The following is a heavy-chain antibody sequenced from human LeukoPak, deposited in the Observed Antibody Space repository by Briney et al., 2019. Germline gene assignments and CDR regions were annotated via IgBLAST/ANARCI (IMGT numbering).Heavy chain of an antibody. D-gene: IGHD3-10*01. Sequence: ASVKVSCKASGYTFTSYAMHWVRQAPGQRLEWMGWINAGNGNTEYSQKFQGRVTITRDTSASTAYMELSSLRSEDTAVYYCARDPGPPSPSMDVWGQGTTVTVSS. CDR1: GYTFTSYA. CDR3: ARDPGPPSPSMDV. V-gene: IGHV1-3*01. J-gene: IGHJ6*02. CDR2: INAGNGNT.